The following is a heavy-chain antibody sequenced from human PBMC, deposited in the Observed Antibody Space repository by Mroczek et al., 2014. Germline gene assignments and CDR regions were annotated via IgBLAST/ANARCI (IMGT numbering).Heavy chain of an antibody. CDR3: TAAIGIAAAGPSFSSSWYFDL. CDR2: IKSKTDGGTT. D-gene: IGHD6-13*01. J-gene: IGHJ2*01. CDR1: GFTFSNAW. Sequence: VQLVQSGGGLVKPGGSLRLSCAASGFTFSNAWMSWVRQAPGKGLEWVGRIKSKTDGGTTDYAAPVKGRFTISRDDSKNTLYLQMNSLKTEDTAVYYCTAAIGIAAAGPSFSSSWYFDLWGLAPWSLSPQ. V-gene: IGHV3-15*01.